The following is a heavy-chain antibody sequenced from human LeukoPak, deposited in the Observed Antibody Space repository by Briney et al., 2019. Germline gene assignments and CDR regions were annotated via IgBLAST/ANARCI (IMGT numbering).Heavy chain of an antibody. V-gene: IGHV4-38-2*01. CDR1: GYSISSGYY. Sequence: SETLSLTCAVSGYSISSGYYWGWIRQPPGKGLEWIGSIYYSGSTYYNPSLKSRVTISVDTSKNQFSLKLSSVTAAGTAVYYCARLLLQSESSMVAPVGAFDIWGQGTMVTVSS. D-gene: IGHD2-15*01. CDR3: ARLLLQSESSMVAPVGAFDI. CDR2: IYYSGST. J-gene: IGHJ3*02.